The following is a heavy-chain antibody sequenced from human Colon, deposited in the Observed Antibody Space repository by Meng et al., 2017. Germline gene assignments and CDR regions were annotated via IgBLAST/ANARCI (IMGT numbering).Heavy chain of an antibody. Sequence: HLQRSGAGLGKPSQTLELTCDISGDSVSSKTAVWNWIRQSPSRGLEWLGRTYYRAKWNHDYAESLRGRITINPNTSNNQISLQLNSVTPEDTAVYYCTRGLEFYRFEYWGQGTLVTVSS. CDR3: TRGLEFYRFEY. J-gene: IGHJ4*02. CDR2: TYYRAKWNH. CDR1: GDSVSSKTAV. V-gene: IGHV6-1*01. D-gene: IGHD3-16*02.